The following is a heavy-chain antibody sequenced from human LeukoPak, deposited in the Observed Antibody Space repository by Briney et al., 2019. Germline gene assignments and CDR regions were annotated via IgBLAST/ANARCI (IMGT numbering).Heavy chain of an antibody. CDR3: ATSKDTAGGPY. Sequence: GGSLRLSCAASGFTFSHHWLTWVRQGPGKGPEWVANIYLDGSETNYLDSVKGRFTISRDNAKNSVFLQMNSLRAEDTAVYYCATSKDTAGGPYWGQGALVTVSS. CDR2: IYLDGSET. V-gene: IGHV3-7*01. D-gene: IGHD6-13*01. CDR1: GFTFSHHW. J-gene: IGHJ4*02.